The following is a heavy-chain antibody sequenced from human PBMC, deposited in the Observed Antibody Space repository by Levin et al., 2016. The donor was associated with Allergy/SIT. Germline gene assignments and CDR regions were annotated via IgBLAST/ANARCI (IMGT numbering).Heavy chain of an antibody. D-gene: IGHD5-24*01. Sequence: GGSLRLSCAASGFIVSENYMSWLRQAPGKGLEWVSVIYRDGDTYYADSVKGRFTISRDEAKNTVYLEMSSLRADDTGVYYCARVSRDGYNFPDNWFDPWGQGTLVTVSS. V-gene: IGHV3-53*01. CDR1: GFIVSENY. J-gene: IGHJ5*02. CDR2: IYRDGDT. CDR3: ARVSRDGYNFPDNWFDP.